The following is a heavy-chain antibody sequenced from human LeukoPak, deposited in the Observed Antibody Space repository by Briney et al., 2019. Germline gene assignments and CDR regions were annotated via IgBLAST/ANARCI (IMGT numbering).Heavy chain of an antibody. CDR1: GYTFTSYY. Sequence: ASVKVSCKASGYTFTSYYMHWVRQAPGQGLEWMGIINPSGGSTSYAQKFQGRVTMTRDTSTSTVYMELSSLRSEDTAVYYCARDARVQKWFGELLKTTTYYFDYWGQGTLVTVSS. CDR2: INPSGGST. CDR3: ARDARVQKWFGELLKTTTYYFDY. D-gene: IGHD3-10*01. V-gene: IGHV1-46*01. J-gene: IGHJ4*02.